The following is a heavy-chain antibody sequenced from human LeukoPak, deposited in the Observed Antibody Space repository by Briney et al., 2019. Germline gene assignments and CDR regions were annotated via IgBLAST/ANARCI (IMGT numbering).Heavy chain of an antibody. D-gene: IGHD3/OR15-3a*01. CDR3: ARDSGLVITSPYYFDY. CDR2: IYTSGST. V-gene: IGHV4-4*07. CDR1: GGSISSYY. J-gene: IGHJ4*02. Sequence: SETLSLTCTASGGSISSYYWSWIRQPAGKGLEWIGRIYTSGSTNYNPSLKSRVTMSVDTSKNQFSLKLSSVTAADTAVYYCARDSGLVITSPYYFDYWGQGTLVTVSS.